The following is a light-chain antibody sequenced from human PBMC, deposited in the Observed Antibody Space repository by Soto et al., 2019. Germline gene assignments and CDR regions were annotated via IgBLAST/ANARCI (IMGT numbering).Light chain of an antibody. CDR2: YAS. J-gene: IGKJ3*01. CDR1: ESVHRN. Sequence: EMVMTQSPATLSVSPGERVTLSCRASESVHRNLAWYQQKPGQGPSLLIYYASTRATGVPDRFTGSGSGTEFTLTISSLQSEDFGVYPCQHYSTWPPTFGPGTKVEIK. V-gene: IGKV3-15*01. CDR3: QHYSTWPPT.